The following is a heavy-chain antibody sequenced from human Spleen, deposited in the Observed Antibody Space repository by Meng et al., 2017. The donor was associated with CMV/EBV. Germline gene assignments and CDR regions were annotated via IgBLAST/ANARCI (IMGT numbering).Heavy chain of an antibody. V-gene: IGHV3-53*05. CDR2: IYTGGKT. CDR1: GFTVSGNY. CDR3: ARRAYSQGHDAFDM. Sequence: GESLKISCAASGFTVSGNYMSWVRQAPGKGLEWVSVIYTGGKTYYADSVKGRFTISRDNSKNTLYLQMNSLRAEDTAMYYCARRAYSQGHDAFDMWGQGTTVTVSS. J-gene: IGHJ3*02. D-gene: IGHD4-11*01.